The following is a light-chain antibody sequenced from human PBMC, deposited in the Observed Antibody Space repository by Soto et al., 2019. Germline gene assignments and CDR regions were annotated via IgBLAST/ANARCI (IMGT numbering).Light chain of an antibody. J-gene: IGLJ1*01. CDR1: SSDVGGYNY. CDR3: SSYTSSSTPV. Sequence: QAVVTQPDSVSGSPGQSITISCTGTSSDVGGYNYVSWCQQHPGKAPKLMIHEVGNRPSGVSNRFSGSKSGNTASLTISGLQAEDEADYYCSSYTSSSTPVFGTGTKVTVL. CDR2: EVG. V-gene: IGLV2-14*01.